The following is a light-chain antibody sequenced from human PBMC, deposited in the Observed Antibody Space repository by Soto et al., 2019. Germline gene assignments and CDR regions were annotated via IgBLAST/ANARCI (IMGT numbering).Light chain of an antibody. CDR2: DAS. CDR1: QDISNY. CDR3: QQYDNLPRYS. V-gene: IGKV1-33*01. J-gene: IGKJ2*03. Sequence: DVQMPQSPSSLSASVGDRVTITCQASQDISNYLNWYQQKPGKAPKLLIYDASNFETGVPSRFSGSGSGTDFTFTISSLQPEDIATYYCQQYDNLPRYSFGQGTKLEIK.